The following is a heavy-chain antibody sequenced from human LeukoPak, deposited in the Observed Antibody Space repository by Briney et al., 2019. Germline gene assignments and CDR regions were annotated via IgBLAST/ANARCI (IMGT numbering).Heavy chain of an antibody. D-gene: IGHD6-19*01. CDR3: ARDEAGYSSD. CDR1: GFTFSTYA. J-gene: IGHJ1*01. V-gene: IGHV3-64*01. Sequence: GGSLRLSCAASGFTFSTYAMHWVRQAPGKGLEHVSSITYDGGTTYYANSVKGRFTISRDNSKNTLYLQMGSLRDEDMSVYYCARDEAGYSSDWGQGTLVTVSS. CDR2: ITYDGGTT.